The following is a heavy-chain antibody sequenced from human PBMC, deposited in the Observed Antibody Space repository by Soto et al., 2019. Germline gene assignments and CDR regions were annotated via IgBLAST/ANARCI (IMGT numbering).Heavy chain of an antibody. CDR3: GAWDSSNNP. J-gene: IGHJ5*02. D-gene: IGHD1-26*01. CDR1: GFTFSNFW. V-gene: IGHV3-7*01. Sequence: GGSLRLSCVASGFTFSNFWMNWVRQTPGKGLELVANIKPDGTAQAYVDSVKGRFTVSRDNAKNSLYLQMNSLRADDTAMYFCGAWDSSNNPWGQGTLVTVSS. CDR2: IKPDGTAQ.